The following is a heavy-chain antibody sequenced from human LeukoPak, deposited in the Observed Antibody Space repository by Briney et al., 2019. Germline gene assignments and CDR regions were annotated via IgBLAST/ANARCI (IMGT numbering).Heavy chain of an antibody. CDR1: GGSISSYY. V-gene: IGHV4-59*01. J-gene: IGHJ5*02. Sequence: SETLSLTCTVSGGSISSYYWSWIRQPPGKGLEWIGYIYYSGSTNYNPSLKSRVTISVDTSKNQFSLKLNSVTAADTAVYYCARGGYYGSGNDFRFDAWGQGTLVTVSS. CDR3: ARGGYYGSGNDFRFDA. CDR2: IYYSGST. D-gene: IGHD3-10*01.